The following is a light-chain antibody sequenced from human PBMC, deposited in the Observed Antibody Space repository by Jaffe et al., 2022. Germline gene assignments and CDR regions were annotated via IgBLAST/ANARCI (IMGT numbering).Light chain of an antibody. CDR1: QSVSSSY. Sequence: IVLTQSPDTLSLSPGERATLSCRASQSVSSSYLAWYQQKPGQAPRLLIYSTSTRATGIPDRFSGSGSGTGFTLTISRLEPEDFAVYYCQHYYSSPYTFGQGTKLEIK. CDR2: STS. J-gene: IGKJ2*01. V-gene: IGKV3-20*01. CDR3: QHYYSSPYT.